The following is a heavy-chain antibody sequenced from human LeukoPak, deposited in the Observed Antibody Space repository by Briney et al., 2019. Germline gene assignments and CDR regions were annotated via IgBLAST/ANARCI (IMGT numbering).Heavy chain of an antibody. J-gene: IGHJ4*02. CDR1: GYTFTTYW. CDR3: AGRGTGTTLAFDY. CDR2: IYPADSDT. D-gene: IGHD1-1*01. V-gene: IGHV5-51*01. Sequence: KVSCKASGYTFTTYWIGWVRQMPGKGLEWMGIIYPADSDTRYSPSFQGQVTISVDKSISTAYLQWSSLKASDTAIYYCAGRGTGTTLAFDYWGQGTLVTVSS.